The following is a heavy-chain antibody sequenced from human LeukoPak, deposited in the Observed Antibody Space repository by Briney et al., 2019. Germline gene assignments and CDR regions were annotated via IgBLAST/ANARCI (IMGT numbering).Heavy chain of an antibody. Sequence: PSETLSLTCTVSGGSISSGGYYWSWIRQHPGKGLEWIGYIYYSGSTNYNPSLKSRVTISVDTSKNQFSLKLSSVTAADTAVYYCARGRHYGSGSYYMFDYWGQGTLVTVSS. D-gene: IGHD3-10*01. V-gene: IGHV4-31*03. CDR2: IYYSGST. J-gene: IGHJ4*02. CDR3: ARGRHYGSGSYYMFDY. CDR1: GGSISSGGYY.